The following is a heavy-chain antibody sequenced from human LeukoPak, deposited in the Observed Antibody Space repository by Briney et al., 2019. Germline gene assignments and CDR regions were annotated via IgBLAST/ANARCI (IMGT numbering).Heavy chain of an antibody. D-gene: IGHD3-16*01. V-gene: IGHV4-59*01. CDR3: AEMEYFWGGPLAP. CDR1: GGSISSYY. Sequence: SETLSLTCTVSGGSISSYYWSWIRQPPGKGLEWIGYIYYSGSTNYNPSLKSRVTISVDTSKDQFSLKLNSVTAADTAVYYCAEMEYFWGGPLAPWGKETLVTVS. CDR2: IYYSGST. J-gene: IGHJ5*02.